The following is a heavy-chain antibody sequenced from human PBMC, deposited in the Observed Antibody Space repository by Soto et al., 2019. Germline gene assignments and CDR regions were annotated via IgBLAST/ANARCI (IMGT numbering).Heavy chain of an antibody. CDR3: ARYDFDLAGYYYGMDV. V-gene: IGHV1-2*02. Sequence: GASVKVSCKASGYTFTGYYMHWVRQAPGQGLEWMGWINPNSGGTNYAQKFQGRVTMTRDASISTAYMELSRLRSDDTAVYYCARYDFDLAGYYYGMDVWGQGTTVTVSS. CDR2: INPNSGGT. CDR1: GYTFTGYY. J-gene: IGHJ6*02. D-gene: IGHD3-3*01.